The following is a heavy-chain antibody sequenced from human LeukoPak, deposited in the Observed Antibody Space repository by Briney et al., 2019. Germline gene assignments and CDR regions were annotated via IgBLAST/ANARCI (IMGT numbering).Heavy chain of an antibody. CDR1: GGSFSGYY. J-gene: IGHJ5*02. D-gene: IGHD7-27*01. CDR2: INHSGST. CDR3: ARRVRTGYNWFDP. Sequence: SETLSLTCAVYGGSFSGYYWSWIRQPPGKGLEWIGEINHSGSTNYNPSLKSRVTISVDTSKNQFSLKLSSVTAADTAVYYCARRVRTGYNWFDPWGQGTLVTVSS. V-gene: IGHV4-34*01.